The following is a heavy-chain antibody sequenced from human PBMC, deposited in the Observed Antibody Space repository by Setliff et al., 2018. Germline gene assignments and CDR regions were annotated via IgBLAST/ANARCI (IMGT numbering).Heavy chain of an antibody. V-gene: IGHV3-53*01. CDR2: IYNSDST. Sequence: AGGSLRLSCAVSGFIVSDRHMTWLRQAPGKGLEWVSVIYNSDSTYYSDSVKGRFTISRDDSKNTVYLQMNSLRAEDTAIYYCAKGVVGGDDYNYPDDAFHIWGQGTLVTVSS. D-gene: IGHD4-4*01. CDR1: GFIVSDRH. J-gene: IGHJ3*02. CDR3: AKGVVGGDDYNYPDDAFHI.